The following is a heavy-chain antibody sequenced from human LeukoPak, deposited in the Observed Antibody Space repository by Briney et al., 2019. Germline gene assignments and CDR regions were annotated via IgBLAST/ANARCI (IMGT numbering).Heavy chain of an antibody. V-gene: IGHV4-61*02. J-gene: IGHJ5*02. CDR1: GGSISSSSYY. D-gene: IGHD3-10*01. CDR3: ARDAVLLWFGDPHPPPYNWFDP. Sequence: PSETLSLTCTVSGGSISSSSYYWGWIRQPAGKGLEWIGRIYTSGSTNYNPSLKSRVTMSVDTSKNQFSLKLSSVTAADTAVYYCARDAVLLWFGDPHPPPYNWFDPWGQGTLVTVSS. CDR2: IYTSGST.